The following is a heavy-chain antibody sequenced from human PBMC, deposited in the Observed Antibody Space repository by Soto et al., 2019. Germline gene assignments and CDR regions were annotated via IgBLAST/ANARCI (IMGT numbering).Heavy chain of an antibody. Sequence: GGSLRLSCAASGFTFNTYAMTWVRQAPGEGLQWVSAISSSGDNTFYADFVKGRFTISRDNSKSTLYLQMNRLTAEDTAVYYCARNTIPHPHYWGPGTLVTVSS. CDR1: GFTFNTYA. CDR2: ISSSGDNT. V-gene: IGHV3-23*01. CDR3: ARNTIPHPHY. J-gene: IGHJ4*02. D-gene: IGHD1-1*01.